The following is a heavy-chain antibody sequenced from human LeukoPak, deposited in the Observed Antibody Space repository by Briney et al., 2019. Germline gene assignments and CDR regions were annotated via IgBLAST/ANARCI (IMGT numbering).Heavy chain of an antibody. D-gene: IGHD3-3*01. Sequence: SETLSLTCTVSGGSISSSSYYWGWIRQPPGKGLEWIGSIYYSGSTYYNPSLKGRVTISVDTSKNQFSLKLSSVTAADTAVYYCASPGDYDFWSGPRPFDYWGQGTLVTVSS. CDR3: ASPGDYDFWSGPRPFDY. CDR1: GGSISSSSYY. CDR2: IYYSGST. J-gene: IGHJ4*02. V-gene: IGHV4-39*01.